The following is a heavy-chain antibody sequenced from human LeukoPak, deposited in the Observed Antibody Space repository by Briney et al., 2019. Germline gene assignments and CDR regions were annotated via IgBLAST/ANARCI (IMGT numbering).Heavy chain of an antibody. Sequence: GGSLRLSCAASGFTFSSYSMNWVRQAPGKGLEWVSSISSSSSYIYYADSVKGRFTISRDNAKNSLYLQMNSLRAEDTAVYYCARGISDFWSGYYYQNYYYYYMDVWGKGTTVTVSS. V-gene: IGHV3-21*01. J-gene: IGHJ6*03. CDR3: ARGISDFWSGYYYQNYYYYYMDV. CDR1: GFTFSSYS. CDR2: ISSSSSYI. D-gene: IGHD3-3*01.